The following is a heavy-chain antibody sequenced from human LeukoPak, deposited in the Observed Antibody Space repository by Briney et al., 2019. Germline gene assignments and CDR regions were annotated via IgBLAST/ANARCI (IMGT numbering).Heavy chain of an antibody. V-gene: IGHV4-34*01. J-gene: IGHJ6*02. CDR2: INHSGST. Sequence: SETLSLTCAVYGGSFSGYYWSWIRQPPGKGLEWIGEINHSGSTNYNPSLKSRVTISVDTSKNQFFLKLSSVSAADTAVYYWGRGGGAMVREVITKYYYYYGMDVWGQGTTVTVSS. D-gene: IGHD3-10*01. CDR1: GGSFSGYY. CDR3: GRGGGAMVREVITKYYYYYGMDV.